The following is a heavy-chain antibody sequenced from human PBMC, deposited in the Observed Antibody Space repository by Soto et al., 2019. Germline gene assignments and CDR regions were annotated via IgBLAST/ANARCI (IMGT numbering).Heavy chain of an antibody. CDR3: ARQEDRGIVAACFDY. CDR1: GGTFSSYA. J-gene: IGHJ4*02. Sequence: SVKVSCKASGGTFSSYAISWVRQAPGQGLEWMGGIIPIFGTPNYAQKFQGGVTITADESTSTAYMELSRLRSEDTAMYYCARQEDRGIVAACFDYWGQGTLVTVSA. CDR2: IIPIFGTP. V-gene: IGHV1-69*13. D-gene: IGHD6-13*01.